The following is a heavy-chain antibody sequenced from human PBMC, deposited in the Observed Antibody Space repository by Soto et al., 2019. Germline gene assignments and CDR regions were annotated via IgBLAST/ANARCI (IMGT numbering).Heavy chain of an antibody. J-gene: IGHJ3*02. V-gene: IGHV4-31*03. D-gene: IGHD3-22*01. CDR3: ARDSGGGYDPYAFDI. CDR1: GGSISSGGYY. Sequence: QVQLQESGPGLVKPSQTLSLTCTVSGGSISSGGYYWSWIRQHPGKGLEWIGYIYYSGSTYYNPCLKSRVTISVDTSKSQFSLKLSSVTTADTAVYYCARDSGGGYDPYAFDIWGQGTMVTVSS. CDR2: IYYSGST.